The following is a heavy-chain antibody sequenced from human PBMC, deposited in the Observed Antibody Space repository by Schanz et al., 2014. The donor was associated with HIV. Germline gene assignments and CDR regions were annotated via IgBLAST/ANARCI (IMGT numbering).Heavy chain of an antibody. D-gene: IGHD3-22*01. Sequence: QVQLVQSGAEVKKPGASVKVSCKASGYTFTGYYMHWVRQAPGQGLEWMGWINPSSGGTNYAQKFQGRVTMTRDTSISTAYMELRRLRSDDTAVYYCAMGPDYYDSSAYYRVGLWYFDLWGRGTLVTVSS. J-gene: IGHJ2*01. CDR1: GYTFTGYY. CDR3: AMGPDYYDSSAYYRVGLWYFDL. V-gene: IGHV1-2*02. CDR2: INPSSGGT.